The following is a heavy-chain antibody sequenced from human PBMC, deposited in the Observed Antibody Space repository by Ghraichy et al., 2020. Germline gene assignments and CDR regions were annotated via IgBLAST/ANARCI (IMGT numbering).Heavy chain of an antibody. J-gene: IGHJ4*02. CDR3: ARGKGIHNWGFDY. CDR1: GGSFSGYY. Sequence: SETLSLTCAVYGGSFSGYYWSWIRQPPGKGLEWIGEINHSGSTNYNPSLKSRVTISVDTSKNQFSLKLSSVTAADTAVYYCARGKGIHNWGFDYWGQGTLVTVSS. D-gene: IGHD1-1*01. V-gene: IGHV4-34*01. CDR2: INHSGST.